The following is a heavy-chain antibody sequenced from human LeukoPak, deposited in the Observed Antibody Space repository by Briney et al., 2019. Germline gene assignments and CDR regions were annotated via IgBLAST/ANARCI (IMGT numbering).Heavy chain of an antibody. J-gene: IGHJ4*02. CDR3: AKFIVVVPAAYHY. Sequence: GGSLRLSCAASGFTFSSYAMSGVRQAPGKGLEWVSAISGSGGSTYYADSVKGRFTISRDNSKNTLYLQMNSLRAEDTAVYYCAKFIVVVPAAYHYWGQGTLVTVSS. CDR1: GFTFSSYA. D-gene: IGHD2-2*01. V-gene: IGHV3-23*01. CDR2: ISGSGGST.